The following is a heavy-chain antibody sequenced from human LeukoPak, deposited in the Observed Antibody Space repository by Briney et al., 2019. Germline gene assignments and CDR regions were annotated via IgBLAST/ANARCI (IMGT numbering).Heavy chain of an antibody. CDR3: ATPFRGYGDYRVDY. CDR2: ILSDGSKE. Sequence: GGSLRLSCAASGFTFSSYGMHWVRQAPGKGLEWVAVILSDGSKEFYTDSVKGRFTISRDNSKNTLYLQMNSLRAEDTAVYYCATPFRGYGDYRVDYWGRGTPVTVSS. V-gene: IGHV3-33*01. D-gene: IGHD4-17*01. CDR1: GFTFSSYG. J-gene: IGHJ4*02.